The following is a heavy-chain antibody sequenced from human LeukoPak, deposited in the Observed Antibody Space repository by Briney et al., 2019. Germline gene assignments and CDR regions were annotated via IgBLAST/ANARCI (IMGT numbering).Heavy chain of an antibody. J-gene: IGHJ1*01. CDR3: AMGFWYEEYFQH. Sequence: SETLSLTCIVSGASVSSYYWSWIRQPPGKGLEWIGYIYYSGSTNYNPSLKSRITISVDTSKNQFSLRLSSVTAADTAVYFCAMGFWYEEYFQHWGQGSLVIVSS. D-gene: IGHD6-13*01. V-gene: IGHV4-59*02. CDR2: IYYSGST. CDR1: GASVSSYY.